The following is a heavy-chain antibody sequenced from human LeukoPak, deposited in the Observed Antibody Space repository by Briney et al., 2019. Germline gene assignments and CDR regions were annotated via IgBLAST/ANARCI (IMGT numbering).Heavy chain of an antibody. CDR3: TRVAYSGTYFYDY. D-gene: IGHD1-26*01. CDR2: ISPYSTYI. Sequence: PGGSLRLSCAASGFTFSSYWMSWVRQAPGKGLEWVSSISPYSTYIFYADSVKGRFTISRDNAKNSLYLQMNSLRAEGTAVYYCTRVAYSGTYFYDYWGQGTLVTVSS. V-gene: IGHV3-21*01. J-gene: IGHJ4*02. CDR1: GFTFSSYW.